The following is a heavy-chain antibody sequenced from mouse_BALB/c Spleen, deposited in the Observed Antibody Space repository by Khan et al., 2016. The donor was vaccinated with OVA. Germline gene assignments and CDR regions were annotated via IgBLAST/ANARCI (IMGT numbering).Heavy chain of an antibody. CDR2: IYPGSGST. CDR3: TRWSYWFAY. CDR1: GYTFTSYW. Sequence: LQQPGSELVRPGASVKLSCKASGYTFTSYWMHWVKQRPGQGLEWIGDIYPGSGSTNYDEKIKSKATLTVATSSSTAYRQLSRLTCAQSAVYYCTRWSYWFAYWGQETLVTVSA. V-gene: IGHV1S22*01. J-gene: IGHJ3*01. D-gene: IGHD2-12*01.